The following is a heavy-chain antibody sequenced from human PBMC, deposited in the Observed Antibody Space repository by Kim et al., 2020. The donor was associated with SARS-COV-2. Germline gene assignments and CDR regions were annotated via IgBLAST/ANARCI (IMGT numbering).Heavy chain of an antibody. CDR3: ARVLSYRHDYYYGMDV. V-gene: IGHV3-13*04. Sequence: GGSLRLSCAASGFTFSSYDMHWVRQATGKGLEWVSAIGTAGDTYYPGSVKGRFTISRENAKNSLYLQMNSLRAGDTAVYYCARVLSYRHDYYYGMDVWGQGTTVTVSS. D-gene: IGHD1-26*01. J-gene: IGHJ6*02. CDR2: IGTAGDT. CDR1: GFTFSSYD.